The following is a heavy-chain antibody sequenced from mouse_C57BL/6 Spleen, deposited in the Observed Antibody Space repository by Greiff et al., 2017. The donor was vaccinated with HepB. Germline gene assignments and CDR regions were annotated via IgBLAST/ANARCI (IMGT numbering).Heavy chain of an antibody. Sequence: EVQLQQSGPELVKPGASVKISCKASGYSFTGYYMNWVKQSPEKSLEWIGEINPSTGGTTYNQKFKAKATLTVDKSSSTAYMQLKSLTSEDSAVYYCARWGAAQEGFAYWGQGTLVTVSA. CDR2: INPSTGGT. J-gene: IGHJ3*01. CDR1: GYSFTGYY. CDR3: ARWGAAQEGFAY. D-gene: IGHD3-2*02. V-gene: IGHV1-42*01.